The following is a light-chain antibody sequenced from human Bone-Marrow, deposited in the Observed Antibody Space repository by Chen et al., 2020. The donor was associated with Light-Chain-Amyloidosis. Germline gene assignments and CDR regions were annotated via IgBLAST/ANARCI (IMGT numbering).Light chain of an antibody. CDR2: EVT. CDR1: SRDVGGDNH. Sequence: QSALTQPASVSGSPGQSITIPCTGPSRDVGGDNHVSWYQQYPDKAPKLMSYEVTNRPSWVPDRFSGSKADNTASLTISGLQTEDEADYFCSSYTITNTLVFGSGTRVTVL. J-gene: IGLJ1*01. V-gene: IGLV2-14*01. CDR3: SSYTITNTLV.